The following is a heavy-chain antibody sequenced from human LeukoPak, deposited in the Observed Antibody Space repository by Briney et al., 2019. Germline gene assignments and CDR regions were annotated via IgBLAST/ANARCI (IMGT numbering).Heavy chain of an antibody. CDR1: GFTFSSYA. V-gene: IGHV3-30*04. CDR3: AREEQLVIYYYYYGMDV. Sequence: PGRSLRLSCAASGFTFSSYAMHWDRQAPGKGLEWVAVISYDGSNKYYADSVKGRFTISRDNSKNTLYLQMNSLRAEDTAVYYCAREEQLVIYYYYYGMDVWGKGTTVTVSS. D-gene: IGHD6-13*01. CDR2: ISYDGSNK. J-gene: IGHJ6*04.